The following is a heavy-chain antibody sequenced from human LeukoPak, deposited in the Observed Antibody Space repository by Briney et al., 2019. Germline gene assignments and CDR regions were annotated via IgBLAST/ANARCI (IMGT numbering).Heavy chain of an antibody. V-gene: IGHV3-23*01. J-gene: IGHJ4*02. D-gene: IGHD1-26*01. CDR3: AKDLGRYRNNFFDY. Sequence: PGGSLRLFCAASGFTFSSIAMSWVRQAPDKGLEWVSTISGSGGGTYYADSVKGRFTISRDDSKNTLYLQMNSLRADDTAVYYCAKDLGRYRNNFFDYWGQGSLVTVSS. CDR1: GFTFSSIA. CDR2: ISGSGGGT.